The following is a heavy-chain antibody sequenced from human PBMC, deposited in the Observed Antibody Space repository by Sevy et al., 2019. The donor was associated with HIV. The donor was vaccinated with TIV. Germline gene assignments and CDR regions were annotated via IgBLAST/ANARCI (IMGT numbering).Heavy chain of an antibody. J-gene: IGHJ4*02. CDR3: VNEGGGEGGDH. V-gene: IGHV3-30*02. Sequence: GGSLRLSCAASGFSFSSYGMHWVRQAPGKGLEWMSYIQYDGSNKDYADSVKGRFTISRDNSKNTLYLQVNSLGVEDTAVFDWVNEGGGEGGDHWGQGTLVTVSS. CDR2: IQYDGSNK. D-gene: IGHD2-21*01. CDR1: GFSFSSYG.